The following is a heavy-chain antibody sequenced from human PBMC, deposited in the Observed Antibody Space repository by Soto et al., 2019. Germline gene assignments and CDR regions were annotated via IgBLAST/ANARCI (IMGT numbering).Heavy chain of an antibody. CDR3: ATGQSYYGSGNGFDP. Sequence: QVQLQESGPGLVKPSQTLSLTCTVSGGSISSGGYYWSWIRQHPGKGLEWIGYIYYSGSTYYNPSLQSRVTISVDTPKTQFSLKLSSVTAADTAVYYCATGQSYYGSGNGFDPWGQGTLVTVSS. V-gene: IGHV4-31*03. CDR1: GGSISSGGYY. D-gene: IGHD3-10*01. CDR2: IYYSGST. J-gene: IGHJ5*02.